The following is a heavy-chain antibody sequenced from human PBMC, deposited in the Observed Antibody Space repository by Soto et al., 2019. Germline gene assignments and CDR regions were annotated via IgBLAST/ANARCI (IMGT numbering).Heavy chain of an antibody. V-gene: IGHV1-69*02. D-gene: IGHD2-15*01. CDR3: EIASGMPY. CDR1: GGTSSRYT. J-gene: IGHJ4*02. CDR2: IIPILGIA. Sequence: SLKVSYKASGGTSSRYTISWVLQAPGQGIEWMGRIIPILGIANYAQKFQGRVTITADKSTSTAYMELSSLRSEDTAVYYCEIASGMPYCGQGTLYSLSS.